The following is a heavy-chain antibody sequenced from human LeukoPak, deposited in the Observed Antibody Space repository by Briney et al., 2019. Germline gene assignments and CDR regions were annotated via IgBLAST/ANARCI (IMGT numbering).Heavy chain of an antibody. Sequence: ASVKVSCKASGYTFTGYYMHWVRQAPGQGLEWMGWINPNSGGTNYAQKFQGRVTMTRNTSISTAYMELSSLRSEDTAVYYCARGPQIIAAAGTNWFDPWGQGTLVTVSS. J-gene: IGHJ5*02. V-gene: IGHV1-2*02. CDR2: INPNSGGT. D-gene: IGHD6-13*01. CDR1: GYTFTGYY. CDR3: ARGPQIIAAAGTNWFDP.